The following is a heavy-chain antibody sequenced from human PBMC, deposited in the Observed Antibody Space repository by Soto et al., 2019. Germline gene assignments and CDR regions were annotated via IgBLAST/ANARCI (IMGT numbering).Heavy chain of an antibody. D-gene: IGHD2-21*02. J-gene: IGHJ6*02. V-gene: IGHV4-59*01. CDR2: IYYSGST. CDR3: ARDRFVVTADYYYYGMDV. CDR1: DGSISSYY. Sequence: SEPLSLTCTVADGSISSYYWSWIRKTPGKGLEWIGYIYYSGSTNYNPSLKSRVTISVDTSKNQFSLKLSSVTAADTAVYYCARDRFVVTADYYYYGMDVWGQGTTVTVSS.